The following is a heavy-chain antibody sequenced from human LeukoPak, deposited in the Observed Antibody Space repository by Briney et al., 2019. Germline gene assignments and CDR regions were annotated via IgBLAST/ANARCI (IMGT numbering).Heavy chain of an antibody. D-gene: IGHD3-3*01. Sequence: GGSLRLSCAASVFTFSSYAMSWVRQAPGKGLEWVSAISGSGGSTYYADSVKGRFTISRDHSKNTLYLQMNSLRAEDTAVYYCAKGERSYDFWSGYMDYWGQGTLVTVSS. CDR3: AKGERSYDFWSGYMDY. CDR1: VFTFSSYA. V-gene: IGHV3-23*01. CDR2: ISGSGGST. J-gene: IGHJ4*02.